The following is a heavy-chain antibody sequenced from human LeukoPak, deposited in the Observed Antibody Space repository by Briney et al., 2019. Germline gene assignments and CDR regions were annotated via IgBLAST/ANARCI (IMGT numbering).Heavy chain of an antibody. CDR3: ARLDIAAAGTKVDY. Sequence: SVKVSCKASGCTFTSYDINWVRQATGQGLEWMGWMNPNRGNTGYAQKFQGRVTMTRNTSISTAYMELSSLRSEDTAAYYCARLDIAAAGTKVDYWGQGTLVTVSS. CDR2: MNPNRGNT. J-gene: IGHJ4*02. V-gene: IGHV1-8*01. CDR1: GCTFTSYD. D-gene: IGHD6-13*01.